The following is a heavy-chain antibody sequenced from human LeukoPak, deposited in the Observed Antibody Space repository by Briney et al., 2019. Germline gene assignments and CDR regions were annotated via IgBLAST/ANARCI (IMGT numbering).Heavy chain of an antibody. CDR2: IIAGGRGAT. CDR1: GFTFDTYD. CDR3: AELNGRINWFDP. V-gene: IGHV3-23*01. D-gene: IGHD1-7*01. J-gene: IGHJ5*02. Sequence: GGSLRLSCTASGFTFDTYDMSWVRQAPGKGLEWVATIIAGGRGATYYADSVKGRFTLSRDRSKKTLSLQMNRLRVEDTGIYYCAELNGRINWFDPWGQGTLVTVSS.